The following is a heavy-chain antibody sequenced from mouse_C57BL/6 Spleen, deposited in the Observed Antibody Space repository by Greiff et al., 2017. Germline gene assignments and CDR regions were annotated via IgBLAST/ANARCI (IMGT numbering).Heavy chain of an antibody. CDR3: ARITTVVATNAMDY. CDR2: ISNGGGST. J-gene: IGHJ4*01. V-gene: IGHV5-12*01. Sequence: EVKLMESGGGLVQPGGSLKLSCAASGFTFSDYYMYWVRQTPEKRLEWVAYISNGGGSTYYPDTVKGRFTISRDNAKNTLYLQMSRLKSEDTAMYYCARITTVVATNAMDYWGQGTSVTVSS. CDR1: GFTFSDYY. D-gene: IGHD1-1*01.